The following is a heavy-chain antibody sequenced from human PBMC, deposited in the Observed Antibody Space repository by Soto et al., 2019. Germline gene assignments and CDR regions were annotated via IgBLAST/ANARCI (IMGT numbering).Heavy chain of an antibody. CDR3: ARDCSGGSCYGEHWFDP. J-gene: IGHJ5*02. V-gene: IGHV4-59*01. CDR1: GGSISSYY. Sequence: QVQLQESGPGLVKPSKTLSLTCTVSGGSISSYYWSWIRQPPGKGLEWIGYIYYSGSTNYNPSLKSRVTISVDTSKNQFSLKLSSVTAADTAVYYCARDCSGGSCYGEHWFDPWGQGTLVTVSS. D-gene: IGHD2-15*01. CDR2: IYYSGST.